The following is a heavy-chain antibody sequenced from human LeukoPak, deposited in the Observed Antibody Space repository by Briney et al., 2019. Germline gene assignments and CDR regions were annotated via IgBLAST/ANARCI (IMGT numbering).Heavy chain of an antibody. CDR2: VYTGTT. J-gene: IGHJ4*02. Sequence: SETLSLTCTVSGGSISTFFWTWIRQSAGKGLEWIGRVYTGTTYYNPSLESRATISVDTSNNRFSLKLTSLTAADTAVYYCARGTEMTSFTGYYSFDYWGRGSLVPVSS. V-gene: IGHV4-4*07. CDR3: ARGTEMTSFTGYYSFDY. CDR1: GGSISTFF. D-gene: IGHD3-9*01.